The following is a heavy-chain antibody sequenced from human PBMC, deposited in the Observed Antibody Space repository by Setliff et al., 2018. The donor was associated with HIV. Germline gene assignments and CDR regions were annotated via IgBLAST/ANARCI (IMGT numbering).Heavy chain of an antibody. D-gene: IGHD2-8*02. J-gene: IGHJ5*02. V-gene: IGHV4-59*02. CDR1: GGSVTSYL. CDR2: IYYTGIT. CDR3: ARAGDCTEASCPKARFDP. Sequence: PSETLSLTCSISGGSVTSYLWHWFRQPPGKGLEWIGYIYYTGITDNNPSLEGRVTISVDTSKNQVSLRLKSVTTADTAVYYCARAGDCTEASCPKARFDPWGPGILVTVSS.